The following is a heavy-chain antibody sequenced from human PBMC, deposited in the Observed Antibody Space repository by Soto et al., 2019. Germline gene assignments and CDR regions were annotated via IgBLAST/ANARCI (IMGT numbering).Heavy chain of an antibody. D-gene: IGHD2-15*01. CDR1: GFTFDDYA. Sequence: GGSLRLSCVGSGFTFDDYAIHWVRQAPGKGLEWVSGISWNSGSIGYADSVKGRFTISRDNGKNSLYLQMNSLRVEDTALYYCAKEYHAPCSASSCRPTHFDCWGQGTLVTVSS. V-gene: IGHV3-9*01. J-gene: IGHJ4*02. CDR2: ISWNSGSI. CDR3: AKEYHAPCSASSCRPTHFDC.